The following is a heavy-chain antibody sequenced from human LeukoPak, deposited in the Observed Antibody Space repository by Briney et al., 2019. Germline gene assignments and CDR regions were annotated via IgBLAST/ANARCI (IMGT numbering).Heavy chain of an antibody. CDR3: TRLKDPYDYGDYVFDY. V-gene: IGHV3-73*01. CDR2: IKSKTENYAT. CDR1: GFTFSGSA. J-gene: IGHJ4*02. Sequence: GGSLRLSCVASGFTFSGSAIHWVRQAAGKGLEWVGRIKSKTENYATAYAASVKGRFTVSRDDLKNTAYLQMNSLKTEDTAVYYCTRLKDPYDYGDYVFDYWGQGTLVTVSS. D-gene: IGHD4-17*01.